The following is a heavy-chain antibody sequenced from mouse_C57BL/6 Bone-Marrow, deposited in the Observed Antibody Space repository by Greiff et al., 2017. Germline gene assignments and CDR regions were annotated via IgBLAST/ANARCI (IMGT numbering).Heavy chain of an antibody. J-gene: IGHJ4*01. V-gene: IGHV1-64*01. CDR3: VYDYDGYAMDY. Sequence: QVQLQQPGAELVKPGASVKLSCKASGYTFTSYWMHWVKQRPGQGLEWIGMIHPNSGSTNYNEKLKSKATLTVDKSSSTAYMQLSSLTSEDSAVYYCVYDYDGYAMDYWGQGTSVTVSS. CDR2: IHPNSGST. D-gene: IGHD2-4*01. CDR1: GYTFTSYW.